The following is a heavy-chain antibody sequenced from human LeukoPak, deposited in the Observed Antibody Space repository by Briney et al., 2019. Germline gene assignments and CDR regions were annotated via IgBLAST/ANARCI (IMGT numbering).Heavy chain of an antibody. Sequence: PGGSLRLSCAASGFTFRSTVMTWVRQAPGKGLEWVSTISPDGKYIYYADSLRGRFTMSRDNSKNTLYLQMNSLRVEDTAIYYCVKRFVESIVSDYWGQGTLVTVSS. V-gene: IGHV3-23*01. J-gene: IGHJ4*02. CDR3: VKRFVESIVSDY. D-gene: IGHD2-15*01. CDR1: GFTFRSTV. CDR2: ISPDGKYI.